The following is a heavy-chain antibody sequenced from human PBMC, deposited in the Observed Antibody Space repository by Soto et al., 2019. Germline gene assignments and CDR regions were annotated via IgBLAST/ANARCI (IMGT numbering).Heavy chain of an antibody. Sequence: PSETLSLTCTVSGGSISSYYWSWIRQPPGKGLEWIGYVHDSWGSHYSSPSLKGRVTISADTSETQFSLKLNSVSAADTAVYYCARGPSGDKVDYWGQGIQVTVSS. V-gene: IGHV4-59*08. CDR3: ARGPSGDKVDY. D-gene: IGHD7-27*01. J-gene: IGHJ4*02. CDR2: VHDSWGS. CDR1: GGSISSYY.